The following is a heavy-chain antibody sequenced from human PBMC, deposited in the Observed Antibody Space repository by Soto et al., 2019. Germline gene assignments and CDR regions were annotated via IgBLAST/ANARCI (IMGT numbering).Heavy chain of an antibody. D-gene: IGHD5-12*01. CDR3: ATVLRGYSGYDAFDI. CDR1: GGSFSGYY. CDR2: INHSGST. Sequence: SETLSLTCAVYGGSFSGYYWSWIRQPPGKGLEWIGEINHSGSTNYNPSLKSRVTISVDTSKNQFSLKLSSVTAADTAVYYCATVLRGYSGYDAFDIWGQGTMVTVSS. V-gene: IGHV4-34*01. J-gene: IGHJ3*02.